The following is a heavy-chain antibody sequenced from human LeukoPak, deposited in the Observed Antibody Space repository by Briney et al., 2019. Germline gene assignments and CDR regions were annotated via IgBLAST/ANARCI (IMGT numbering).Heavy chain of an antibody. CDR1: GDSVSSNTAT. Sequence: SQTLSLTCAISGDSVSSNTATWNWIRQSPSRGLEWLGRTYYRSKWYNDYAVSVKSRITINPDTSKNQFTLQLNSVTPEDTAVYYCARAGVVNSQTFDYWGQGTLVTVSS. V-gene: IGHV6-1*01. J-gene: IGHJ4*02. D-gene: IGHD2-15*01. CDR3: ARAGVVNSQTFDY. CDR2: TYYRSKWYN.